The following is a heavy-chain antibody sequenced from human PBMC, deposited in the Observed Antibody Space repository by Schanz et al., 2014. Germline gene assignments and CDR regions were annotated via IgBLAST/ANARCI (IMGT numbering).Heavy chain of an antibody. CDR2: IIPVLNIA. V-gene: IGHV1-69*08. CDR1: GGTFSSYT. Sequence: QLQLVQSGAEVKKPGSSVKVSCKLSGGTFSSYTISWMRQAPGQGLEWMGKIIPVLNIATYAQRFQGRVSITADKSTFTAYMELSSLASEDTAVYYCAREVGLYDRGWFDPWGQGTLVTVSS. CDR3: AREVGLYDRGWFDP. D-gene: IGHD3-22*01. J-gene: IGHJ5*02.